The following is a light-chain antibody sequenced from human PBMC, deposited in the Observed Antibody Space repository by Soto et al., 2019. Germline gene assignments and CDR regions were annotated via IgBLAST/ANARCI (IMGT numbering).Light chain of an antibody. Sequence: QSVLTQPASVSGSPGQSITISCTGTSSDVGGYNYVSWYQQHPGKAPKLIIYEVTTRPSGVSNRFSGSKSGNTASLTISGLQAEDEADYYCNSYTTTSSWVFGGGTKVTVL. CDR2: EVT. J-gene: IGLJ3*02. CDR3: NSYTTTSSWV. CDR1: SSDVGGYNY. V-gene: IGLV2-14*01.